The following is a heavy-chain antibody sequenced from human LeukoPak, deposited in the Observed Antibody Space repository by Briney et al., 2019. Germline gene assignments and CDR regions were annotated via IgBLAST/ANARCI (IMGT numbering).Heavy chain of an antibody. CDR3: ARVPDSTGWYLDY. D-gene: IGHD6-19*01. V-gene: IGHV3-53*01. J-gene: IGHJ4*02. Sequence: PGGSLRLSCAASGFTVSSNYMTWVRQAPGQGLEWVSVIHSGGTTNYADSVKGRFTISRDNSKNTLYLQMNNLRAEDTAVYYCARVPDSTGWYLDYWGQGTLVTVSS. CDR1: GFTVSSNY. CDR2: IHSGGTT.